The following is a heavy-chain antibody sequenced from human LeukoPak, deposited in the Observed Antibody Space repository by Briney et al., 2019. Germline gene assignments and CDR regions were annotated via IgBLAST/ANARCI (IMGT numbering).Heavy chain of an antibody. J-gene: IGHJ4*02. Sequence: SETLSLTCTVSGGSISSYYWSWIRQPPGKGLEWIGSIYYSESTNYNPSLKSRVTISVDTSKNQFSLKLSSVTAADTAVYYCARTTYYYDSSGYYPEIDYWGQGTLVTVSS. CDR3: ARTTYYYDSSGYYPEIDY. D-gene: IGHD3-22*01. CDR1: GGSISSYY. CDR2: IYYSEST. V-gene: IGHV4-59*08.